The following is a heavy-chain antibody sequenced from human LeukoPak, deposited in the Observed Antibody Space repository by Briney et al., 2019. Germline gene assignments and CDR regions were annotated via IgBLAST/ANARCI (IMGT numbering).Heavy chain of an antibody. J-gene: IGHJ2*01. D-gene: IGHD3-10*01. CDR2: ISSSSDYI. CDR1: GFSFISYS. V-gene: IGHV3-21*04. Sequence: PGGSLRLSCAASGFSFISYSMNWVRQAPGKGLEWVSSISSSSDYIYHADSVKGRFTISGDNSKNTLYLQMNSLRAEDTAVYYCAKVWAHDGSGNPYWHFDLWGRGTLVTVSS. CDR3: AKVWAHDGSGNPYWHFDL.